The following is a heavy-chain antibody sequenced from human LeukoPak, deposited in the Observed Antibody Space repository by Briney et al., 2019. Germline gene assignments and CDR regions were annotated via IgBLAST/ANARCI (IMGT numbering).Heavy chain of an antibody. V-gene: IGHV1-46*01. J-gene: IGHJ4*02. CDR3: ARQGTYSSAIGMGY. CDR2: INPSGGST. D-gene: IGHD6-19*01. Sequence: GASVKVSCKASGYTFTSNYIHWVRQAPGQGLEWMGVINPSGGSTSYAQKFQGRVTMTRDTSTRTVYMEVNSLRSEDTAVYYCARQGTYSSAIGMGYWGQGTLVTVSS. CDR1: GYTFTSNY.